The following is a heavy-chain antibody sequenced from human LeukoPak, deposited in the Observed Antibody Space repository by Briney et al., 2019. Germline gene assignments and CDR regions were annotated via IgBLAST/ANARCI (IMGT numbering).Heavy chain of an antibody. CDR3: AKDYGDYFYYFDY. J-gene: IGHJ4*02. CDR1: GFTFSSYA. V-gene: IGHV3-23*01. D-gene: IGHD4-17*01. CDR2: ISGSGGST. Sequence: GGSLRLSCAASGFTFSSYAMSWVRQAPGKGLEWVSAISGSGGSTYYADSVKGRFTISRENSKNTLYLQMNSLRAEDTAVYYCAKDYGDYFYYFDYWGQGTLVTVSS.